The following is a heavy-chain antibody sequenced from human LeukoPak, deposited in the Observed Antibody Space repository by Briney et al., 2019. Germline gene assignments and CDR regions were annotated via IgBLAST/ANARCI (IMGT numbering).Heavy chain of an antibody. V-gene: IGHV1-8*01. D-gene: IGHD3-22*01. CDR2: MNPNSGNT. CDR1: GYTFTSYD. Sequence: ASVKVACKASGYTFTSYDINWVRQATGQGLEWMGWMNPNSGNTGYAQKFQGSVTMTRNTSISTAYMELSSLRSEDTAVYYCARDPGDYYDSSGYYYLDYWGQGTLVTVSS. CDR3: ARDPGDYYDSSGYYYLDY. J-gene: IGHJ4*02.